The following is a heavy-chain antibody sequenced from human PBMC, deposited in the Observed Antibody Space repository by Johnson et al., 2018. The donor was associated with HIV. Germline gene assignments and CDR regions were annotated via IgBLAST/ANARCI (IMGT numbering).Heavy chain of an antibody. CDR3: AKDHLLQGAFDI. CDR1: GFTFSNYA. V-gene: IGHV3-30*04. J-gene: IGHJ3*02. CDR2: ISYDGSNK. Sequence: QVQLVESGGGVVQPGRSLRLSCAASGFTFSNYAMHWVRQAPGKGLEWVAVISYDGSNKYYADSVKGRFTISRDNSKNTLYLQMNSLRAEDTAVYYCAKDHLLQGAFDIWGQGTMVTVSS.